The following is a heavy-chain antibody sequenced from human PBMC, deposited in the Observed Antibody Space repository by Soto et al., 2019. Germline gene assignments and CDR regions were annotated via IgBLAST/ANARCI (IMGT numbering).Heavy chain of an antibody. CDR1: GVSIGSHF. D-gene: IGHD2-15*01. CDR3: ARLQYTVVTALDI. J-gene: IGHJ3*02. CDR2: IYHTVNT. Sequence: SETLSLTCSVSGVSIGSHFWSWIRQAPGKGPELVGYIYHTVNTKYNPALKSRVTISMDTSKSQLSLPLSSVTAADTAVYYCARLQYTVVTALDIWGQGTMVTVSS. V-gene: IGHV4-59*11.